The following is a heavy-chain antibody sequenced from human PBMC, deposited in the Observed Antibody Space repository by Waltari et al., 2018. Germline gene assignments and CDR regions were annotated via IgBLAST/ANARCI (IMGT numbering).Heavy chain of an antibody. CDR3: ARGPEVPAARRGGDYFDY. J-gene: IGHJ4*02. V-gene: IGHV1-2*02. CDR2: INPNSGGT. Sequence: QVQLVQSGAEVKKPGASVKVSCKAAGYTLTGYYLHWVRQAPGQGLGWRGWINPNSGGTNYAQKFQGRVSMTRDTSISTAYMELSRLRSDDTAVYYCARGPEVPAARRGGDYFDYWGQGTLVTVSS. D-gene: IGHD2-2*01. CDR1: GYTLTGYY.